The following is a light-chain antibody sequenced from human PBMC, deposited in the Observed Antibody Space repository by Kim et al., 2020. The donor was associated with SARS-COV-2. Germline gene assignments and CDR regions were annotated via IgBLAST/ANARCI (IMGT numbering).Light chain of an antibody. V-gene: IGKV1-12*01. CDR2: AAS. J-gene: IGKJ2*01. Sequence: SAPVGDRVTITCQASQDISNYLNWYQQKPGKAPKLLIYAASSLQSGVPSRFSGGGSGTDFTLTISSLQPEDFATYYCQQANSFPYTFGQGTKLEI. CDR3: QQANSFPYT. CDR1: QDISNY.